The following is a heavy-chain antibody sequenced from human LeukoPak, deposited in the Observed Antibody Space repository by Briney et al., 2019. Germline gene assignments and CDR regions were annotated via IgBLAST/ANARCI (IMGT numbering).Heavy chain of an antibody. CDR1: GFTVSSNS. J-gene: IGHJ4*02. V-gene: IGHV3-53*01. Sequence: QPGGSLRLSCAASGFTVSSNSMSWVRQAPGKGLEWVSVTYSSGSTHYADSVKGRFTISRDSSKNTLYLQMNSLRAEDTAVYYCATESYGGAWGQGTLVTVSS. CDR3: ATESYGGA. D-gene: IGHD1-26*01. CDR2: TYSSGST.